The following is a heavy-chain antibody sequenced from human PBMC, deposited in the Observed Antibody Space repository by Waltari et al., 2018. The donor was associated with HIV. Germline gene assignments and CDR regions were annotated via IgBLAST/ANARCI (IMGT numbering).Heavy chain of an antibody. CDR1: GFTFRNYG. Sequence: QVQLVESGGGVVPPGRYPRLPCAASGFTFRNYGLHWVPRAPGKGLEWVAVISYDGSNKYYADSVKGRFTISRDNSKNTLYLQMNSLRAEDTAVYYCAKERGYDSSGCDYWGQGTLVTVSS. CDR3: AKERGYDSSGCDY. V-gene: IGHV3-30*18. CDR2: ISYDGSNK. D-gene: IGHD3-22*01. J-gene: IGHJ4*02.